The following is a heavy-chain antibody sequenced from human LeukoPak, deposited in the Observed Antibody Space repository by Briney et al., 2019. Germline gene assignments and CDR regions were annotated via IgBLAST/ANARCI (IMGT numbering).Heavy chain of an antibody. V-gene: IGHV3-43*02. J-gene: IGHJ5*01. CDR1: GFTFDDYA. Sequence: QPGGSLRLSCAASGFTFDDYAMHWVRQTPGKGLESVSLISGDGGSTYYADSVKGRFTISRDDSKNSLYLQMNSLTTEDTALYYCAKHNWNYDSWGQGTLVTVSS. CDR2: ISGDGGST. CDR3: AKHNWNYDS. D-gene: IGHD1-1*01.